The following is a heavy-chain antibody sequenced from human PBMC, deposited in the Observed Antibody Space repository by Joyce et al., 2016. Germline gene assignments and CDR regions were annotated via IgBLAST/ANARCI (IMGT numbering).Heavy chain of an antibody. D-gene: IGHD3-10*02. Sequence: EVQLVQSGAEVKKPGESLRISCKGSGYSFTSHWIHWVRQMPGKGLEWMGRIDPRDSYTDYSPSFEGHVTISVDKTISAAYLQWSSLRASDTAIYYCARHVTDWFDPWGQGTLVTVSS. CDR2: IDPRDSYT. V-gene: IGHV5-10-1*03. CDR1: GYSFTSHW. CDR3: ARHVTDWFDP. J-gene: IGHJ5*02.